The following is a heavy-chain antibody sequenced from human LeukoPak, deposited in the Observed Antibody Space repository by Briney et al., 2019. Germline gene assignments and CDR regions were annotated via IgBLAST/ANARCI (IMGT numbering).Heavy chain of an antibody. V-gene: IGHV4-59*01. CDR2: IYYSGST. J-gene: IGHJ4*02. CDR3: ARVSPDRFGEPPFDY. D-gene: IGHD3-10*01. Sequence: SETLSLTCTVSGGSISSYYWSWIRQPPGKGLEWVGYIYYSGSTNYNPSLQSRVTISVDTSKNQFSLKLSSVTAADTAVYYCARVSPDRFGEPPFDYWGQGTLVTVSS. CDR1: GGSISSYY.